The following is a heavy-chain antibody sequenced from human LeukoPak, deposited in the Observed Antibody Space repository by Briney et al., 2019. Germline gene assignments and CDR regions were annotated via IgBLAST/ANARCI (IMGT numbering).Heavy chain of an antibody. V-gene: IGHV3-53*01. J-gene: IGHJ5*01. Sequence: GGSLRLSCAVSGFTVSNDYMSWVRQAPGKGLEWVSVIYGGGDTYYADSVRGRFTISRDDFQNTLFLQMDSLRAEDTAVYYCTRLLPSSHHFFDSWGQGTLVTVSS. CDR2: IYGGGDT. D-gene: IGHD6-6*01. CDR3: TRLLPSSHHFFDS. CDR1: GFTVSNDY.